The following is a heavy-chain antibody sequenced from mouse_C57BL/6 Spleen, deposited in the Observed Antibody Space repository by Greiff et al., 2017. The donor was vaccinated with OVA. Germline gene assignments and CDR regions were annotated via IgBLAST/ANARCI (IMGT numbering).Heavy chain of an antibody. CDR3: ARDGTGLGARDY. D-gene: IGHD4-1*01. CDR1: GYAFSSSW. Sequence: VQLQQSGPELVKPGASVKISCKASGYAFSSSWMNWVKQRPGKGLEWIGRIYPGDGDTNYNGKFKGKATLTADKSSSTAYMQLSSLTSEDSAVYFYARDGTGLGARDYWGQGTSVTVSS. CDR2: IYPGDGDT. V-gene: IGHV1-82*01. J-gene: IGHJ4*01.